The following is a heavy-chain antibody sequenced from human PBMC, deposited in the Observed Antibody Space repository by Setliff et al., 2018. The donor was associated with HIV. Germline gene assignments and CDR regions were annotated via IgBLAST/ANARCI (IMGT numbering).Heavy chain of an antibody. CDR3: ARAMRGVVVTNMYYYYGMDV. J-gene: IGHJ6*02. D-gene: IGHD2-21*02. CDR2: IYHSGST. Sequence: SETLSLTCTVSGYSISSGYYWGWIRQPPGKGLEWIGSIYHSGSTYYNPSLKTRVTISVDTSKNQFSLKLSSVTAADTAVYYCARAMRGVVVTNMYYYYGMDVWGQGTTVTVSS. V-gene: IGHV4-38-2*02. CDR1: GYSISSGYY.